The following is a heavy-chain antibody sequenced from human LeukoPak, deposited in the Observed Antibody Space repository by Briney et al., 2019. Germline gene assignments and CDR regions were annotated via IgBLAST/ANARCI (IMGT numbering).Heavy chain of an antibody. J-gene: IGHJ3*02. V-gene: IGHV3-21*01. Sequence: GGSLRLSCAASEFTFSSYSMNWVRQAPGKGLEWVSSISSSSSYIYYADSVEGRFTISRDNAKNSLYLQMNSLRAEDTAVYYCARAYYDFWSGYSADAFDIWGQGTMVTVSS. CDR2: ISSSSSYI. CDR3: ARAYYDFWSGYSADAFDI. D-gene: IGHD3-3*01. CDR1: EFTFSSYS.